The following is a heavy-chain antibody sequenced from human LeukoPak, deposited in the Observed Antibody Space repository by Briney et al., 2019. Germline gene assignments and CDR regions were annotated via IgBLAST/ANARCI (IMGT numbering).Heavy chain of an antibody. Sequence: PSETLSLTCTVSGGSISSYYWSWIRQPPGKGLEWIGYIYYSGSTNYNPSLKSRVTISVDTSKNQFSLKLSSVTAADTAVYYCARVERYYDSSGYYYEAFDIWGQGTMVTVSS. J-gene: IGHJ3*02. CDR3: ARVERYYDSSGYYYEAFDI. D-gene: IGHD3-22*01. V-gene: IGHV4-59*01. CDR1: GGSISSYY. CDR2: IYYSGST.